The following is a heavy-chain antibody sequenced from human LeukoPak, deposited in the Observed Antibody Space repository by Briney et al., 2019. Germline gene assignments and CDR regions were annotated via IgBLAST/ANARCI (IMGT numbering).Heavy chain of an antibody. D-gene: IGHD6-19*01. CDR3: ARDLGSGWQRNFDY. CDR1: GYTFTNYG. Sequence: GASVKVSCKASGYTFTNYGISWVRQAPGQGLEWMGWISAYNGNTNHAQKLQDRVTMTTYTSTSTGYMELRSLRSDDTAVYYCARDLGSGWQRNFDYWGQGTLVTVSS. CDR2: ISAYNGNT. J-gene: IGHJ4*02. V-gene: IGHV1-18*01.